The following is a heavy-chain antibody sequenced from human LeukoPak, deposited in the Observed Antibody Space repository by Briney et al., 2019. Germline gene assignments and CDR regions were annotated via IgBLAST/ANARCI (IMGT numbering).Heavy chain of an antibody. CDR2: INPNSGGT. V-gene: IGHV1-2*02. CDR3: ARVGYCSGGSCYGWFDP. D-gene: IGHD2-15*01. CDR1: GYTFTGYY. J-gene: IGHJ5*02. Sequence: ASVKVSCKASGYTFTGYYMHWVRQAPGQGLEWMGWINPNSGGTNYAQKFQGRVTMIRDTSISTAYMELSRLRSDDTAVYYCARVGYCSGGSCYGWFDPWGQGTLVTVSS.